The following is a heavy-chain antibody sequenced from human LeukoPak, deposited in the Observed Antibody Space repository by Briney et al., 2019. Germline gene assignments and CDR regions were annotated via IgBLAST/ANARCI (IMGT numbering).Heavy chain of an antibody. CDR2: IIPIFGTA. V-gene: IGHV1-69*13. D-gene: IGHD5-18*01. CDR3: ARVRGIQLWYDAFDI. CDR1: GGTFSSYT. J-gene: IGHJ3*02. Sequence: SVKVSCKASGGTFSSYTISWVRQAPGQGLEWMGGIIPIFGTANYAQKFQGRVTITADESTSTAYMELSSLRSEDTAVYYCARVRGIQLWYDAFDIWGQGTMVTVSS.